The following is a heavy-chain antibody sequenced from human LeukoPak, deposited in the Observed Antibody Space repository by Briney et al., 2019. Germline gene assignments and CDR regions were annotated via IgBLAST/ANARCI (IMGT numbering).Heavy chain of an antibody. Sequence: SVKVSCKASRGTFSSYAISGVRQAPGHGREWMGGIIPIFVIANYAQKFQDRVTITTDESTSTAYMELSSLRSEDTAVYYCARDFPYCSSSSCYVDWGQGTLVSVSS. CDR3: ARDFPYCSSSSCYVD. CDR1: RGTFSSYA. CDR2: IIPIFVIA. V-gene: IGHV1-69*05. D-gene: IGHD2-2*01. J-gene: IGHJ4*02.